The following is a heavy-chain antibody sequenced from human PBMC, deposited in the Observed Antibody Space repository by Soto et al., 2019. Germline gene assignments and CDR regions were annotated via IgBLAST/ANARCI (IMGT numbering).Heavy chain of an antibody. D-gene: IGHD2-8*01. CDR1: GFTFSNYG. CDR3: ARDIESVTAKHFFYYYAMDV. CDR2: VSANNGHT. J-gene: IGHJ6*02. V-gene: IGHV1-18*01. Sequence: ASVKVSCKASGFTFSNYGLNWVRQAPGQGLEWMGWVSANNGHTNYAQNLQGRVSMTTDTSTSTAYMELKGLTFDDRAVYYCARDIESVTAKHFFYYYAMDVWGQGTTVTVSS.